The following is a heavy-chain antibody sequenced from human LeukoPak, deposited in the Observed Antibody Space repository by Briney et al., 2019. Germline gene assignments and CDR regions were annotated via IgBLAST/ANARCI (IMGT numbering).Heavy chain of an antibody. V-gene: IGHV1-2*02. CDR1: GYTFTGYY. J-gene: IGHJ6*02. Sequence: ASVKVSCKASGYTFTGYYMHWVRQAPGQGLEWMGWINPNSGGTNYAQKFQGRVTMTRDTPISTAYMELSRLRSDDTAVYYCARDTRRPSYYDSLGYGMDVWGQGTTVTVSS. CDR2: INPNSGGT. CDR3: ARDTRRPSYYDSLGYGMDV. D-gene: IGHD3-22*01.